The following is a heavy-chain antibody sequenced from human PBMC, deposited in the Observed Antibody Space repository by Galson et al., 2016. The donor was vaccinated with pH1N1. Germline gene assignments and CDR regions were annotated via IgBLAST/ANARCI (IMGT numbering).Heavy chain of an antibody. CDR1: GGSIIDNMYY. CDR3: ARQRMGMDFDN. D-gene: IGHD7-27*01. Sequence: TLSLTCIVSGGSIIDNMYYWSWIRQPPGQGLEWIGSIHYSGTTHFNPSLKSRVTMSADTSRNQFSLNLSSVTAADTALSYCARQRMGMDFDNWGQGTLVAVSS. J-gene: IGHJ4*02. V-gene: IGHV4-39*07. CDR2: IHYSGTT.